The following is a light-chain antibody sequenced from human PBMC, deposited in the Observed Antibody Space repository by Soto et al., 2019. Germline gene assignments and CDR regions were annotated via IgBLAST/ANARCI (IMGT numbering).Light chain of an antibody. CDR1: QGISTY. V-gene: IGKV1-39*01. CDR3: QQIYSTPYT. J-gene: IGKJ2*01. Sequence: DIQLTQSPSLLSASVGDRVTITCRASQGISTYLTWYQQKSGKAPKLLINAASSLQRGVPSRFSGSGSGTHFTLTISSLQPEDFATYYCQQIYSTPYTFGQGTKLEIK. CDR2: AAS.